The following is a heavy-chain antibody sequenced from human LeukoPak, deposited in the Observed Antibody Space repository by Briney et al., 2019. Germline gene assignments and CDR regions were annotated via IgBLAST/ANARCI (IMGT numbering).Heavy chain of an antibody. J-gene: IGHJ5*02. Sequence: VASAKVSCKASGYTFRSHDTNWVRQATGQRLEWMGWVSPKTGRTGYAQKFQGRVYMTTNASLTTAYMNLNSLRSDDTAVYFCARQSERNDGWCDPWGQGTLVTVSS. CDR1: GYTFRSHD. V-gene: IGHV1-8*01. CDR2: VSPKTGRT. D-gene: IGHD1-1*01. CDR3: ARQSERNDGWCDP.